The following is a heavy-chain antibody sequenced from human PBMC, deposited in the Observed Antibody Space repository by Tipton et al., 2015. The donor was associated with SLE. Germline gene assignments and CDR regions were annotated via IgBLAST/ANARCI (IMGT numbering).Heavy chain of an antibody. CDR2: ISHTEST. D-gene: IGHD3-10*01. CDR1: GYSISSGYY. J-gene: IGHJ1*01. CDR3: ARHPRHITSAGTYPKAGSQH. Sequence: TLSLTCAVSGYSISSGYYWGWIRQPPGKGLEWIGTISHTESTYYSPSLKSRVTMSIDTSKNQFSLKLNSVTAADPAVYHCARHPRHITSAGTYPKAGSQHWGQGTLVIVSP. V-gene: IGHV4-38-2*01.